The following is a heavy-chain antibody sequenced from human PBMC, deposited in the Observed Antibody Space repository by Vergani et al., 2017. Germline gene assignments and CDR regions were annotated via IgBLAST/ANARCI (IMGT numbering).Heavy chain of an antibody. J-gene: IGHJ6*02. V-gene: IGHV1-69*13. CDR1: GGTFSSYA. CDR2: IIPIFGTA. Sequence: QVQLVQSGAEVKQPGSSVKVSCKASGGTFSSYAISWVRQAPGQGLEWMGRIIPIFGTANYAQKFQGRVTITADETMSTAYMELNSLRSEDTAVYYCASGDAPAEYGDDQYYYYGMDVWGQGTTVTVSS. D-gene: IGHD4-17*01. CDR3: ASGDAPAEYGDDQYYYYGMDV.